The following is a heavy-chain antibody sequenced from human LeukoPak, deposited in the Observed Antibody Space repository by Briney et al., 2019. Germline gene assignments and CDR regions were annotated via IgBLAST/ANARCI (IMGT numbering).Heavy chain of an antibody. V-gene: IGHV3-30-3*01. D-gene: IGHD3-10*01. Sequence: GGSLRLSCAASGFRFSSYAMHWVRQAPGKGLEWVAVISYDGSNKYYADSVKGRFTISRDNSKNTLYLQMNSLRAEDTAVYYCARDFYGSGSSSFDYWGQGTLVTVSS. CDR3: ARDFYGSGSSSFDY. CDR1: GFRFSSYA. CDR2: ISYDGSNK. J-gene: IGHJ4*02.